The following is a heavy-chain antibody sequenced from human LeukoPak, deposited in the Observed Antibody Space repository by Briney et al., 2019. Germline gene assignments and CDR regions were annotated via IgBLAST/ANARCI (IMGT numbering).Heavy chain of an antibody. Sequence: LPGGSLRLSCAASGFTFSSYSMSWVRQAPGKGLEWVSSISGSGGRIDYADSVKGRFTISRDNSKDTLSLQMNSLRAEDTAVYYCAKISWDGRGTFDWGQGTLVTVSS. CDR3: AKISWDGRGTFD. V-gene: IGHV3-23*01. D-gene: IGHD1-1*01. J-gene: IGHJ4*02. CDR1: GFTFSSYS. CDR2: ISGSGGRI.